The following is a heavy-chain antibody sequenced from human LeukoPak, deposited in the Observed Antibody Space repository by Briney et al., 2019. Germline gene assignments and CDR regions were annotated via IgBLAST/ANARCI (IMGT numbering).Heavy chain of an antibody. CDR1: GFTFDDYG. CDR2: INWNGGST. CDR3: AKVRNRSGWYVENYFDY. D-gene: IGHD6-19*01. Sequence: GGSLRLSCAASGFTFDDYGMSWVRQAPGKGLEWVSGINWNGGSTGYADSVKGRFTISRDNSKNTLYLQMNSLRAEDTAVYYCAKVRNRSGWYVENYFDYWGQGTLVTVSS. V-gene: IGHV3-20*04. J-gene: IGHJ4*02.